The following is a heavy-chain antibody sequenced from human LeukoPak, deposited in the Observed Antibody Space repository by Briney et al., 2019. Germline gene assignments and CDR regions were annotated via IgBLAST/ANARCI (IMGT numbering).Heavy chain of an antibody. Sequence: GASVKVSCKASGGTFSSYAISWVRQAPGQGLEWMGGIIPIFGTANYAQKFQGRVTITADESTSTAYMELSSLRSEDTAVYSCARGSPWLVPPFDYWGQGTLVTVSS. CDR2: IIPIFGTA. CDR1: GGTFSSYA. CDR3: ARGSPWLVPPFDY. J-gene: IGHJ4*02. V-gene: IGHV1-69*13. D-gene: IGHD6-19*01.